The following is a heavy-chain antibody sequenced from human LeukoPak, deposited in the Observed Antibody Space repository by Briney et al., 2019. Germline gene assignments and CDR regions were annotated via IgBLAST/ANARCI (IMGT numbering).Heavy chain of an antibody. Sequence: ASVKVSCKASGYTFTNYGISWVRQAPGQGLEWMGWISTYNGNTNYAQKLQARVTMTTDTSTNTAYMELRSLRSDDTAVYYCARDVDEYYYDSRGFGFRVWGQGTLVTVSS. CDR3: ARDVDEYYYDSRGFGFRV. D-gene: IGHD3-22*01. CDR2: ISTYNGNT. J-gene: IGHJ4*02. V-gene: IGHV1-18*01. CDR1: GYTFTNYG.